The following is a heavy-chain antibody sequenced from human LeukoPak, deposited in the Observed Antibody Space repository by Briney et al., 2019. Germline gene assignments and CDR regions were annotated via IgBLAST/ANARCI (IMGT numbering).Heavy chain of an antibody. CDR3: AKVGSGSYAVGDY. V-gene: IGHV3-30*18. D-gene: IGHD1-26*01. Sequence: AGGSLRLSRAASGFTFSSYGMHWVRQAPGKGLEWVAVISYDGSNKYYADSVKGRFTISRDNSKNTLYLQMNSLRAEDTAVYYCAKVGSGSYAVGDYWGQGTLVTVSS. CDR2: ISYDGSNK. J-gene: IGHJ4*02. CDR1: GFTFSSYG.